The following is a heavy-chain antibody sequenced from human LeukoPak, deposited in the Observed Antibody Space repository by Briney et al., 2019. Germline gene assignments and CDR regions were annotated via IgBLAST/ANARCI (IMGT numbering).Heavy chain of an antibody. V-gene: IGHV3-23*01. J-gene: IGHJ4*02. D-gene: IGHD1-26*01. CDR2: ISDSGSST. Sequence: GGSLRLSCAASGFTFSSYAMSWVRQAPGEGLEWVSAISDSGSSTNYADSVKGRFTISRDNSKNTLYLQMNSLKAEDTAVYFCAKGRPGGALLSAYFDFWGQGTLLTVSS. CDR3: AKGRPGGALLSAYFDF. CDR1: GFTFSSYA.